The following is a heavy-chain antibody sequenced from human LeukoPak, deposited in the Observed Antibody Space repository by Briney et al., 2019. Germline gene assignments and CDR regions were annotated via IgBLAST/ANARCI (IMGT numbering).Heavy chain of an antibody. J-gene: IGHJ4*02. V-gene: IGHV3-21*01. Sequence: GGSLRLSCAASGVTFSSYSMNWVRQAPGKGLEWVSSISSSSSYIYYADSVKGRFTISRDNAKNSLYLQMNSLRAEDTAVYYCASGESILTGFDYWGQGTLVTASS. CDR2: ISSSSSYI. CDR3: ASGESILTGFDY. D-gene: IGHD3-9*01. CDR1: GVTFSSYS.